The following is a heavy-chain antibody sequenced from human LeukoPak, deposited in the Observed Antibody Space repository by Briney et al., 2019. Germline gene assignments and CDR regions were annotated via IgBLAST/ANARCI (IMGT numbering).Heavy chain of an antibody. Sequence: PSETLSLTCAVYGGSFSGYYWSWIRQPPGKGLEWIGYIYYSGSTNYNPSLKSRVTISVDTSKNQFSLKLSSVTAADTAVYYCAGDRDRWVVFDYWGQGTLVTVSS. J-gene: IGHJ4*02. D-gene: IGHD4-17*01. CDR3: AGDRDRWVVFDY. CDR2: IYYSGST. CDR1: GGSFSGYY. V-gene: IGHV4-59*01.